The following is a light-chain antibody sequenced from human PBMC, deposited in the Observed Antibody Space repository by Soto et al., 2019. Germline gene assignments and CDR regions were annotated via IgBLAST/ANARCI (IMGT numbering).Light chain of an antibody. CDR1: QSISSY. V-gene: IGKV1-39*01. CDR2: AAS. J-gene: IGKJ5*01. CDR3: QQSYSTSAVT. Sequence: DIQMTQSPSSLSASVGDRVTITCRASQSISSYLNWYQQKPGKAPKLLLYAASSLQSGVPSRFSGSRSGTDFTLTISSLQPEDFATYYCQQSYSTSAVTFGQGTRLEIK.